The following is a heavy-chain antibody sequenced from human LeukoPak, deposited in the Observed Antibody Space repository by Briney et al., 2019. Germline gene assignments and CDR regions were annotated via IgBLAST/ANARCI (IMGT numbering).Heavy chain of an antibody. CDR1: GGSISSYY. Sequence: PSETLSLTCTVSGGSISSYYWSWIRQPPGKGLEWIGYIYYSGSTNYNPSLKSRVTISVDTSKNQFSLKLSSLTAADTAVYYCAGEVSYYGRDVGGQGPP. V-gene: IGHV4-59*01. CDR3: AGEVSYYGRDV. CDR2: IYYSGST. J-gene: IGHJ6*02.